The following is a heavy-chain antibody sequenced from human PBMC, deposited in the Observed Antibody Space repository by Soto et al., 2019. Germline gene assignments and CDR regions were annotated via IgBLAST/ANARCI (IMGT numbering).Heavy chain of an antibody. CDR2: IIPIFGTA. CDR3: ARSQDSSGYWNNCFDP. CDR1: GGTFSTYA. D-gene: IGHD3-22*01. Sequence: QVQLVQSGAEVKMPGSSVKVSCKASGGTFSTYAMTWVRQAPGQGLEWMGGIIPIFGTANYPQKFQGRVTITADDSTSTAYMELSSLRSEDTAVYSCARSQDSSGYWNNCFDPWGQGTLVTVSS. J-gene: IGHJ5*02. V-gene: IGHV1-69*01.